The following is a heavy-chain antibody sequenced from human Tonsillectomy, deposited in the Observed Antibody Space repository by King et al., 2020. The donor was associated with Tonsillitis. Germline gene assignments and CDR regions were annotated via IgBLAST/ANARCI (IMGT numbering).Heavy chain of an antibody. CDR2: ISYDGSNK. D-gene: IGHD3-22*01. CDR1: GFTFSSYG. CDR3: AKVASGATYYYDSSCFSFDY. V-gene: IGHV3-30*18. Sequence: QLVQSGGGVVQPGRSLRLSCAASGFTFSSYGMHWVRQAPGKGLEWVAVISYDGSNKYYADSVKGRFTISRDNSKNTLYLQMNSLRAEDTAVYYCAKVASGATYYYDSSCFSFDYGAQEPLVT. J-gene: IGHJ4*02.